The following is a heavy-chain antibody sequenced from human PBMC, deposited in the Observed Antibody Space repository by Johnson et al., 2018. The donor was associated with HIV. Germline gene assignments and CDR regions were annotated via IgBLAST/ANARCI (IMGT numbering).Heavy chain of an antibody. D-gene: IGHD3-9*01. Sequence: VESGGRLVQPGRSLRLSCAASGFIFDDYAMHWVRQVPGKGLEWVSGISWNSGSTYYADSVKGRFTISRDNSKNTLYLQMNSLRAEDTAVYYCARGYILTGYSGAFDMWGQGTMVTVSS. CDR1: GFIFDDYA. CDR2: ISWNSGST. J-gene: IGHJ3*02. CDR3: ARGYILTGYSGAFDM. V-gene: IGHV3-9*01.